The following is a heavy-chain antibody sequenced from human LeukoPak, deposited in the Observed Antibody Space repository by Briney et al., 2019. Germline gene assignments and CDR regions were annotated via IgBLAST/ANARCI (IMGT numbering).Heavy chain of an antibody. V-gene: IGHV3-21*01. CDR3: ASGWASRRYDFWSGYYSPGGIDRMDV. CDR1: GFTFSSYS. D-gene: IGHD3-3*01. Sequence: GGSLRLSCAASGFTFSSYSMYWVRQAPGKGLEWVSSISSSSSYIYYADSVKGRFTISSDNAKNSLYLQMNILRAEDTAVYYCASGWASRRYDFWSGYYSPGGIDRMDVWGQGTTVTVSS. CDR2: ISSSSSYI. J-gene: IGHJ6*02.